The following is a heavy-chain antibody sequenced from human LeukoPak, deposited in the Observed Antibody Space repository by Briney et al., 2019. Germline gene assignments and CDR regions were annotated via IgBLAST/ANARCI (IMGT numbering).Heavy chain of an antibody. V-gene: IGHV3-21*01. CDR1: GFTFSSYS. CDR3: ARSRDLTYFDY. CDR2: ISSSSSYI. J-gene: IGHJ4*02. Sequence: GGSLRLSCAASGFTFSSYSMNWVRQAPGKGLEWVSSISSSSSYIYYADSVKGRFTISRDNAKNSLYLQMNSLRAEDTAVYYCARSRDLTYFDYWGQGTLVTVSS. D-gene: IGHD3-9*01.